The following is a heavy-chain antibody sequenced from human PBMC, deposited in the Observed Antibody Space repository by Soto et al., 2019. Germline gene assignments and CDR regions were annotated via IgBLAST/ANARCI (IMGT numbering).Heavy chain of an antibody. Sequence: GKSLKISCKGSGYSFAGYWITWVRQKPGKGLEWMGRIDPSDSQTYYSPSFRGHVTISATKSITTVFLQWSSLRASDTAMYYCARQIYDSDTGPNFQYYFDSWGQGTPVTVSS. J-gene: IGHJ4*02. V-gene: IGHV5-10-1*01. CDR3: ARQIYDSDTGPNFQYYFDS. D-gene: IGHD3-22*01. CDR1: GYSFAGYW. CDR2: IDPSDSQT.